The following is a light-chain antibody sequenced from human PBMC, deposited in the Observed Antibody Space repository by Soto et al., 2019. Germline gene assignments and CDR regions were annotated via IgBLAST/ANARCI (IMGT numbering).Light chain of an antibody. CDR1: QSVGSRW. J-gene: IGKJ1*01. CDR2: GAS. Sequence: EIVLTQSPGTVSLSPGERATLSCRASQSVGSRWLAWYQQKPGQATRVLIYGASKRATGIPDRFSGSGSGTDFTLTISSLEPEDFAVYYCQQYESSRTFGQGTKVEMK. CDR3: QQYESSRT. V-gene: IGKV3-20*01.